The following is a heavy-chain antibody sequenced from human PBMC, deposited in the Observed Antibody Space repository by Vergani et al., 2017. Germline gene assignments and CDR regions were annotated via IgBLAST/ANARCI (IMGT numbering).Heavy chain of an antibody. Sequence: QVRLVESGGGVVQPGRSLRLSCAASGFSFTSYAMHWVRQAPGKGLEWVAFIWYDGSKEYYADSVKGRFTISRDNSKNTLYLQMNNLRAADTAVYYCARSGYCAHGVCYMTYYYYMDVWGKGTAVTVSS. J-gene: IGHJ6*03. CDR1: GFSFTSYA. CDR2: IWYDGSKE. CDR3: ARSGYCAHGVCYMTYYYYMDV. V-gene: IGHV3-33*08. D-gene: IGHD2-8*01.